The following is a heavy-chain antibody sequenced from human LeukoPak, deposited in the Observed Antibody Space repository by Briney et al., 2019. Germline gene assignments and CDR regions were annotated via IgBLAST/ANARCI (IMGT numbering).Heavy chain of an antibody. CDR3: ARFTVTYYYFDY. D-gene: IGHD4-17*01. CDR2: IYYSGST. Sequence: PSETLSLTCTVSGGSISSSSYYWGWIGQPPGKGLEWIGSIYYSGSTYYNPSLKSRVTISVDTSKNQFSLKLSSVTAADTAVYYCARFTVTYYYFDYWGQGTLVTVSS. J-gene: IGHJ4*02. V-gene: IGHV4-39*07. CDR1: GGSISSSSYY.